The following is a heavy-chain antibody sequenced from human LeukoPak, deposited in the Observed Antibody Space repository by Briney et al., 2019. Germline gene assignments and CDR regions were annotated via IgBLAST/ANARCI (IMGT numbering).Heavy chain of an antibody. J-gene: IGHJ4*02. Sequence: GGSLRLSCTISGFTFRHYGLTWFRQAPGKGLEWVGYIQSEGGGGTTRCAAAVVGRFIISRDDSKSVAFLQMNSLKIDDTGVYYCARDVGGRTPFRFWGQGTMVAVSS. CDR1: GFTFRHYG. D-gene: IGHD2-15*01. CDR2: IQSEGGGGTT. CDR3: ARDVGGRTPFRF. V-gene: IGHV3-49*03.